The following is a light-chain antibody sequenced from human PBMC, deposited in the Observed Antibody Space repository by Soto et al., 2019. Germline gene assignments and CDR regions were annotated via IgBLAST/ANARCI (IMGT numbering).Light chain of an antibody. CDR1: QRVSSSY. Sequence: EIVLTQSPGTLSLSPGERATLSCRASQRVSSSYLAWYQQKPGQAPRPLLYGASSGATGIPDMFSGSGSGTYFTLTIIRLEPEDFADYYWHQYCSSPPFGQGTKVDIK. CDR3: HQYCSSPP. J-gene: IGKJ1*01. V-gene: IGKV3-20*01. CDR2: GAS.